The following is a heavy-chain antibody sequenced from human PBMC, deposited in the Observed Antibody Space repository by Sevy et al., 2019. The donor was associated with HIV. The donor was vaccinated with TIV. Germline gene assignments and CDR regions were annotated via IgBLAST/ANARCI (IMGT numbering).Heavy chain of an antibody. J-gene: IGHJ4*02. CDR3: VREGLGGFSYSLDC. Sequence: GGSLRLSCAASGFSFSTYWMTWVRQAPGKALEWVATMNQDGTERDYVDSVKGRFTISRDNTKTSLFLQMNSLSAEDTGVYYCVREGLGGFSYSLDCWGQGTLVTVSS. D-gene: IGHD3-16*01. V-gene: IGHV3-7*01. CDR2: MNQDGTER. CDR1: GFSFSTYW.